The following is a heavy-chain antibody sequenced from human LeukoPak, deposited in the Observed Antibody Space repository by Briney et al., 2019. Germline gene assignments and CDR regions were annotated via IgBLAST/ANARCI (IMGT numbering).Heavy chain of an antibody. V-gene: IGHV4-4*09. J-gene: IGHJ4*02. CDR2: IFPSGST. Sequence: SETLSLTCSVSGGSISSYHWSWVRQPPGKGLEWIGFIFPSGSTNYNPSLKSRVTISVDTSKKQFSLKLRAVTAADTAVCYCARVVVARLGNYFDYWGQGTLVTVSS. CDR1: GGSISSYH. D-gene: IGHD2-15*01. CDR3: ARVVVARLGNYFDY.